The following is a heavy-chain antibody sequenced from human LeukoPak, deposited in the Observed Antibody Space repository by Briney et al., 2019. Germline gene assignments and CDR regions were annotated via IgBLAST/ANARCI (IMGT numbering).Heavy chain of an antibody. CDR1: GYSISSGYY. D-gene: IGHD5-24*01. CDR3: ARRGRRWLHLTLYYFDY. J-gene: IGHJ4*02. V-gene: IGHV4-38-2*02. Sequence: SETLSLTCTVSGYSISSGYYWGWIRQPPGKGLEWIGEINHSGSTNYNPSLKSRVTISVDTSKNQFSLKLSSVTAADTAVYYCARRGRRWLHLTLYYFDYWGQGTLVTVSS. CDR2: INHSGST.